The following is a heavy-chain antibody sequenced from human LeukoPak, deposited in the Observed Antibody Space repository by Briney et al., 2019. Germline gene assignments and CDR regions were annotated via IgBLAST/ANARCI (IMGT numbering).Heavy chain of an antibody. CDR3: AREGLDY. V-gene: IGHV1-8*03. CDR1: GYTFTNYD. Sequence: ASVKVSCKASGYTFTNYDINWVRQATGQGLEWMGYMNPNSGISAYAQKFQGRVTITTDASISTAYMELSGLTSEDTALYYCAREGLDYWGQGTLATVSS. CDR2: MNPNSGIS. J-gene: IGHJ4*02.